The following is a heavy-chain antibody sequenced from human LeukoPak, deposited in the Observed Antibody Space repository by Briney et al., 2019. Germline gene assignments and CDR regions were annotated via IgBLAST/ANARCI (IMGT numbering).Heavy chain of an antibody. J-gene: IGHJ3*02. CDR2: ISPSGAST. Sequence: ASVKVSCKASGYTFTNYYMNWVRQAPGQGLEWMGMISPSGASTSYAQKFQGRVTMTRDVSTSTVYMELSSLRSEDTAVYYCARHTTGYNSPRDSFNIWGQGTMVTVSS. D-gene: IGHD1-1*01. CDR3: ARHTTGYNSPRDSFNI. CDR1: GYTFTNYY. V-gene: IGHV1-46*01.